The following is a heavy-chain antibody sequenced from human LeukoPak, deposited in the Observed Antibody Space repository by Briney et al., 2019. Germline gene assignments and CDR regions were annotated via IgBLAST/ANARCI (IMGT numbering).Heavy chain of an antibody. CDR3: VTDLVIKGYFDY. CDR1: GFIFSSYG. J-gene: IGHJ4*02. CDR2: ISFDGSDK. D-gene: IGHD2-21*01. Sequence: PPGGSLRLSCAASGFIFSSYGMHWVRQAPGKGLEWVAVISFDGSDKYYADSVKGRFTISRDNSENTLYLQMNSLKTEDTAVYYCVTDLVIKGYFDYWGQGALVTVSS. V-gene: IGHV3-30*03.